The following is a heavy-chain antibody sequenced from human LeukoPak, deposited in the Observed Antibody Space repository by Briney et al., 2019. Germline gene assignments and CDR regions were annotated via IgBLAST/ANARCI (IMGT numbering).Heavy chain of an antibody. J-gene: IGHJ4*02. CDR1: GYTFTAYF. CDR2: INPNSGDT. D-gene: IGHD3-16*01. Sequence: ASVKVSCKAAGYTFTAYFIHWVRQAPGQGLEWMGRINPNSGDTNYAQGFQGRVTMTRDTSTSTAYMELSRLTSDDTAVYYCARPTSYGYFFDSWGQGTLVTVSS. V-gene: IGHV1-2*06. CDR3: ARPTSYGYFFDS.